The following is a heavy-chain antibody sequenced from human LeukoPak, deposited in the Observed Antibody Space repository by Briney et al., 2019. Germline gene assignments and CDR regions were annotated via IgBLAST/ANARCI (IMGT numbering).Heavy chain of an antibody. V-gene: IGHV3-21*01. D-gene: IGHD2-21*01. Sequence: GGSLRLSCAASGFTFSSYSMNWVRQAPGKGLEWVSSISSSSSYIYYADSVKGRFTISRDNAKNSLYLQMNSLRAEDTAVYYCAREGTLFGKSWFDPWGQGTLVTVSS. CDR1: GFTFSSYS. J-gene: IGHJ5*02. CDR2: ISSSSSYI. CDR3: AREGTLFGKSWFDP.